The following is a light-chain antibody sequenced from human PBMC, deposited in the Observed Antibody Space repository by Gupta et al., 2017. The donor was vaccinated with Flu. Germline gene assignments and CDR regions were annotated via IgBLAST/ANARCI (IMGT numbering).Light chain of an antibody. Sequence: QSALTQPPSASGSPGQSVTISCTGTSSDVGGYNYVSWYQQHPGKAPKLIIDERNKRPSEVPYPFSGATSGNTASLTVAGRVAEDEYDYYSCADGGSKVFGGGTKLTVL. V-gene: IGLV2-8*01. CDR2: ERN. J-gene: IGLJ2*01. CDR3: CADGGSKV. CDR1: SSDVGGYNY.